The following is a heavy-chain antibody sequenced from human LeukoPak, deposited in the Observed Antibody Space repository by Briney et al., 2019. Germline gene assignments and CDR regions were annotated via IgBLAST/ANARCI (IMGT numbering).Heavy chain of an antibody. CDR2: IGAAGDT. CDR3: ARGYMVRGVIDHYYVDS. J-gene: IGHJ4*02. V-gene: IGHV3-13*01. CDR1: GFTFSDFD. Sequence: QPGGSLRLSCAASGFTFSDFDMHWVRQATGKALEWVSAIGAAGDTFYPGSVKGRFIISRENAKNSLYLQINTLRAGDTAVYYCARGYMVRGVIDHYYVDSWGQGTLVTVSP. D-gene: IGHD3-10*01.